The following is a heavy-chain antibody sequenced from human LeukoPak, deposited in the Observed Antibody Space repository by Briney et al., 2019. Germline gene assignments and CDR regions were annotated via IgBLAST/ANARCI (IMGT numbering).Heavy chain of an antibody. D-gene: IGHD3-16*01. CDR1: GFTFSSYE. Sequence: PGGSLRLSCAASGFTFSSYEMNWVRQAPGKGLEWVSYISSSGSTIYYADSVKGRFTISRDNAKNSLYLQMNSLRPEDTAVYYCASSDYVWGKPFYFDYWGQGTLVTVSS. J-gene: IGHJ4*02. CDR2: ISSSGSTI. CDR3: ASSDYVWGKPFYFDY. V-gene: IGHV3-48*03.